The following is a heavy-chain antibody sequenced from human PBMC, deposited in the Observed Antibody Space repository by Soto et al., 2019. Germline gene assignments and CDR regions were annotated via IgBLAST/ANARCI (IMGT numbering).Heavy chain of an antibody. J-gene: IGHJ4*02. D-gene: IGHD3-22*01. Sequence: QVQLVESGGGVVQPGRSLRLSCAASGFTFSSYAMHWVRQAPGKGLEWVAVISYDGSNKYYADSVKGRFTISRDNSKNTLYLKMNSLRAEDTAVYYCARDRYYDSSGVCDYWGQGTLVTVSS. CDR3: ARDRYYDSSGVCDY. V-gene: IGHV3-30-3*01. CDR1: GFTFSSYA. CDR2: ISYDGSNK.